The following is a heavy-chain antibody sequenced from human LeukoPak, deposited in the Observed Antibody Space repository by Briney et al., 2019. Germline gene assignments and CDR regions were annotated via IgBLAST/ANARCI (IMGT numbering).Heavy chain of an antibody. Sequence: SETLSLTCTVSGGSISSYYWSWMRQPPGEGLEWMGYISYSASTNYTPSLKSRVTISVDTSKNQFSLKLSSVTAADTAVYYCARGRPGAFDYWGQGTLVTVSS. D-gene: IGHD2-2*01. V-gene: IGHV4-59*01. CDR3: ARGRPGAFDY. CDR2: ISYSAST. J-gene: IGHJ4*02. CDR1: GGSISSYY.